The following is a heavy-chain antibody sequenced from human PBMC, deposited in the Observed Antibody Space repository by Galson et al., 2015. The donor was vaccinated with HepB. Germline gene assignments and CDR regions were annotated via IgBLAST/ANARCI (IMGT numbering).Heavy chain of an antibody. CDR1: GFTFRAYA. D-gene: IGHD1-26*01. Sequence: SLRLSCAASGFTFRAYAMHWVRQAPGKGLEWVAVMSYDGTNEHYADTVRGRFTIFRDNSKNTLYLQMNSLRPEDAAVYYCARSFGGSFPQFDNWGQGTLVTVSS. CDR3: ARSFGGSFPQFDN. J-gene: IGHJ4*02. V-gene: IGHV3-30*04. CDR2: MSYDGTNE.